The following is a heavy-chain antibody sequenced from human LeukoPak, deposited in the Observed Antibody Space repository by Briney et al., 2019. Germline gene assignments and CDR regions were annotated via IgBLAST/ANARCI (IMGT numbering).Heavy chain of an antibody. CDR3: ARDRGSSSWGYYYGMDV. D-gene: IGHD6-6*01. Sequence: GGSLRLSCAASGFTFGNFWMSWVRQAPGKGLEWVANIKQDGSEKYYVDSVKGRFTISRDNAKNSLSLQMNSLRAEDTAVYYCARDRGSSSWGYYYGMDVWGQGTTVTVS. V-gene: IGHV3-7*03. J-gene: IGHJ6*02. CDR2: IKQDGSEK. CDR1: GFTFGNFW.